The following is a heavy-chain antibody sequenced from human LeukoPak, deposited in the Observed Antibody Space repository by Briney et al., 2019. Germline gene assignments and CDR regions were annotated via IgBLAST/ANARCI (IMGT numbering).Heavy chain of an antibody. CDR2: VSAYNRNT. D-gene: IGHD6-19*01. CDR1: GYTFTKYG. V-gene: IGHV1-18*01. CDR3: VIDRSFTSGWYPRGYFDY. Sequence: VSVKVSCKTSGYTFTKYGISWVRQAPGQGLEWVGWVSAYNRNTSYAQKLQGRVTMTTDTSTSTAYMEVRNLRSDDTAIYYCVIDRSFTSGWYPRGYFDYWGQGTLVTVSS. J-gene: IGHJ4*02.